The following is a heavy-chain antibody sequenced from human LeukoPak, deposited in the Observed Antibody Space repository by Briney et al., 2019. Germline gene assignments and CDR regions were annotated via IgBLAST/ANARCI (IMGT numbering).Heavy chain of an antibody. V-gene: IGHV4-34*01. Sequence: SETLSLTCAVYGGSFSGYYWSWIRQPPGKGLEWIGEINHSGSTNHNPSLKSRVTISVDTSKNQFSLKLSSVTAADTAVYYCARDKVVVAATPKKYYYYYYMDVWGKGTTVTVSS. CDR3: ARDKVVVAATPKKYYYYYYMDV. J-gene: IGHJ6*03. CDR2: INHSGST. CDR1: GGSFSGYY. D-gene: IGHD2-15*01.